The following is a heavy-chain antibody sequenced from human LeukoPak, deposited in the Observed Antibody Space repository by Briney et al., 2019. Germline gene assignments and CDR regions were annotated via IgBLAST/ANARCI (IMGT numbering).Heavy chain of an antibody. CDR1: GGSFSSYY. D-gene: IGHD5-18*01. Sequence: SETLSLTCAVYGGSFSSYYWRWIRQPRGKGLEWIGYIYYSGTTNYNPSLKSRVTISVDTSKNQFSLKLSSVTAADTAVYYCARGYGPRDYWGQGTLVTVSS. J-gene: IGHJ4*02. CDR3: ARGYGPRDY. CDR2: IYYSGTT. V-gene: IGHV4-59*12.